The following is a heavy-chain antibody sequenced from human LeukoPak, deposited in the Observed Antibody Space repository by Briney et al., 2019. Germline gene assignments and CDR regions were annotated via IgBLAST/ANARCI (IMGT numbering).Heavy chain of an antibody. Sequence: SETLSLTCAVYGGSFSGYYWSWIRQPPGKGLEWIGEINHSGSTNYNPSLKSRVTISVDTSKNQFSLKLSSVTAADTAVYYCAVAGVRYYDSSGLHAFDFWGRGTMVTVSS. J-gene: IGHJ3*01. D-gene: IGHD3-22*01. CDR2: INHSGST. CDR3: AVAGVRYYDSSGLHAFDF. V-gene: IGHV4-34*01. CDR1: GGSFSGYY.